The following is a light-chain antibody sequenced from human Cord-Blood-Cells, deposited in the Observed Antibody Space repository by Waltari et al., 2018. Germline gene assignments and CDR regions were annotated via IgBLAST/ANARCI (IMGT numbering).Light chain of an antibody. V-gene: IGKV3-15*01. Sequence: EIVMTQSTPTLSVSPGESATLSCRASQSVSSNLAWYQQKPGQAPRLLIYGASTRATGIPARFSGSGSGTEFTLTISSLQSEDFAVYYCQQYNNWPPWTFGQGTKVEIK. CDR1: QSVSSN. J-gene: IGKJ1*01. CDR3: QQYNNWPPWT. CDR2: GAS.